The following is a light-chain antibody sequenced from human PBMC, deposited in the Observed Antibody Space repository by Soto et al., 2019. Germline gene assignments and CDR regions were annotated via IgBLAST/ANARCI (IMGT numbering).Light chain of an antibody. J-gene: IGKJ2*01. CDR2: DVS. CDR3: IQGIQIPYT. CDR1: QSLLHSEGKTY. Sequence: DIVMTQTPLSLSVTPGQPASISCQSSQSLLHSEGKTYLCWYLQKAGQPPQLLIYDVSNRFSGVSDRFSGSGSGTDFTLKISRVEAEDFGDYYGIQGIQIPYTFGQGTKREI. V-gene: IGKV2D-29*01.